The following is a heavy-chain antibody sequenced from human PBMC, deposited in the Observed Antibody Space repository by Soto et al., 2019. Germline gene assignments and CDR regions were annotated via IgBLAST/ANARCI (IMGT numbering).Heavy chain of an antibody. J-gene: IGHJ4*03. CDR1: SGNIRNRGDS. V-gene: IGHV4-39*01. CDR3: ARVPRIHRYFDY. Sequence: VSSGNIRNRGDSWASIHQSPGQGLEWIATMFYSEKTYNNPSLKTRVAVSADTSKNQLSLKLSSVTAADTARYYCARVPRIHRYFDYWAQG. D-gene: IGHD5-18*01. CDR2: MFYSEKT.